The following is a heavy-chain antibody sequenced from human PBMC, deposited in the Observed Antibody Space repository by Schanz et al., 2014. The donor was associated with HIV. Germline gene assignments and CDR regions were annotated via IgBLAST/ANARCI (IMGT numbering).Heavy chain of an antibody. Sequence: QVQLVESGGGVVQPGRSLRLSCAASGFTFSLYGMHWVRQAPGKGLEWVAVIWFDGSNKYYSDSVKGRFTISRDNSKNRVFLHMNSLSTEDAAVYHCARSQKGTSCCSPLDFWGQGTPVTV. D-gene: IGHD2-2*01. CDR3: ARSQKGTSCCSPLDF. CDR2: IWFDGSNK. J-gene: IGHJ4*02. CDR1: GFTFSLYG. V-gene: IGHV3-33*08.